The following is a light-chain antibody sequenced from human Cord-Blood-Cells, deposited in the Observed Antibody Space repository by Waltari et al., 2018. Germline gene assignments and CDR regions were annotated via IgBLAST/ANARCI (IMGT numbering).Light chain of an antibody. CDR1: QDISNY. J-gene: IGKJ4*01. Sequence: DIQMTQSPSSLSASVGDRVTITCQASQDISNYLNLYQQKPGKAPNVLTYDASNLETGVPSRFSGSGSGTDFTFTISSLQPEDIATYYCQQYDNLPLTFGGGTKVEIK. CDR2: DAS. CDR3: QQYDNLPLT. V-gene: IGKV1-33*01.